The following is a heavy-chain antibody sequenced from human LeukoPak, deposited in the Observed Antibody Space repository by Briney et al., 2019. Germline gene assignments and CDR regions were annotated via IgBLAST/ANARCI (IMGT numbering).Heavy chain of an antibody. Sequence: PSETLSLTCTVSGGSISSGSYYWSWIRQPAGKGLEWIGRIYTSGSTNYNPSLKSRVTISVDTSKNQFSLKLSSVTAADTAVYYCARLSGWPLYFDYWGQGTLVTVPS. D-gene: IGHD6-19*01. V-gene: IGHV4-61*02. CDR3: ARLSGWPLYFDY. CDR1: GGSISSGSYY. J-gene: IGHJ4*02. CDR2: IYTSGST.